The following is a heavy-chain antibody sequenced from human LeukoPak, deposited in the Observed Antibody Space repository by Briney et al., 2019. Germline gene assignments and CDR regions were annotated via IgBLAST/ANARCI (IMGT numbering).Heavy chain of an antibody. D-gene: IGHD6-13*01. V-gene: IGHV3-21*05. CDR2: ISRDSGIK. CDR3: ARVGDSSSWSPVDY. CDR1: GFIISGDS. J-gene: IGHJ4*02. Sequence: GGSLRLSCAASGFIISGDSMNWVRQAPGKGLEWIAYISRDSGIKYYADSVKGRFTISRDNAKNSLYLQMNSLRADDTAVYYCARVGDSSSWSPVDYWGQGILVTVSS.